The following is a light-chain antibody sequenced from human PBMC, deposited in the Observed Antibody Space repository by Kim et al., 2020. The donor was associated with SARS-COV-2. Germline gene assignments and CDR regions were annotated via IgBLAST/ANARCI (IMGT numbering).Light chain of an antibody. J-gene: IGLJ3*02. Sequence: ALGQTVRITWQGESLRSYYASWDQQKPGQAPVLVSYGKNNRPSGIPDRFSGSSSGNTASLTITGAQAEDEADYYCNSRDSSGNHLVFGGGTQLTVL. CDR3: NSRDSSGNHLV. CDR1: SLRSYY. V-gene: IGLV3-19*01. CDR2: GKN.